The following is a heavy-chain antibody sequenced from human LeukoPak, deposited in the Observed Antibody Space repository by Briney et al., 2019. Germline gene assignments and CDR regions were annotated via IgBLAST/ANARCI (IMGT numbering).Heavy chain of an antibody. V-gene: IGHV3-48*03. J-gene: IGHJ3*02. CDR1: GFIFSSVE. D-gene: IGHD2-15*01. CDR3: ARGGYCSGGTCYLFNAFDI. Sequence: PGGSLRLSCAASGFIFSSVEMNWVRQAPGKGLEWVSYISSSVNTVYYADSVKGRFTISRDNAKNSLYLQMNSLRVEDTAVYYCARGGYCSGGTCYLFNAFDIWGQGTTVTVSS. CDR2: ISSSVNTV.